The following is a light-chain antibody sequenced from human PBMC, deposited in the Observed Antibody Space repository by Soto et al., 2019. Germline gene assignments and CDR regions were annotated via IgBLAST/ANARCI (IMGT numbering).Light chain of an antibody. Sequence: QSVLTQPPSVSGAPGERVAISCTGSSSNVGAGYDVHWYQQLPGTAPKLLIYNNNNRPSGVPDRFSGSRSGTSASLAITGLQADDEADYHCQSYDSSRSGPNYVFGTGTKVTVL. CDR2: NNN. V-gene: IGLV1-40*01. CDR3: QSYDSSRSGPNYV. CDR1: SSNVGAGYD. J-gene: IGLJ1*01.